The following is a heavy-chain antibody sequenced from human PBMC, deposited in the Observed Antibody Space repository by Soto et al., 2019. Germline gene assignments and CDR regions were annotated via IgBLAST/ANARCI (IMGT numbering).Heavy chain of an antibody. V-gene: IGHV4-30-2*06. Sequence: SETLSLTCTVSGGSITTAGYSWIWIRQSPGKALEWIGYVYHTGNAYPKPSLKSRVTISLDRSKNQFSLKMTSVTAADTALYYCASRPFYYYGLDVWGQGTTVTVSS. J-gene: IGHJ6*02. CDR1: GGSITTAGYS. CDR2: VYHTGNA. CDR3: ASRPFYYYGLDV.